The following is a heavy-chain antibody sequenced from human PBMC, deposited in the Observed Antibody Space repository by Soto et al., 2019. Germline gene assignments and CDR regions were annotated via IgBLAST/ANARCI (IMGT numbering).Heavy chain of an antibody. D-gene: IGHD1-26*01. J-gene: IGHJ4*02. Sequence: SETLSLTCTVSGGSIRNYYWSWIRQPPGKGLEWIGYVYSSGSTHYNPSLQSRVTISADTSKNQFSLKLSSVTAADTAVYYCATRRGSGSFFDYWGQGTLVTVSS. CDR1: GGSIRNYY. CDR2: VYSSGST. V-gene: IGHV4-59*08. CDR3: ATRRGSGSFFDY.